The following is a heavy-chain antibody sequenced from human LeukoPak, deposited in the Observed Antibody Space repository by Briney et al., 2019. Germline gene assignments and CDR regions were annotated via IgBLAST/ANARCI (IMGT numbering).Heavy chain of an antibody. CDR2: INWNGGST. CDR1: GFTFDDYG. J-gene: IGHJ3*02. Sequence: GGSLRLSCAASGFTFDDYGMSWVRQAPGKGLEWVSGINWNGGSTGYADSVKGRSTISRDNAKNSLYLQMNSLRAEDTALYYCARSEYYYERGGAFDIWGQGTMVTVSS. CDR3: ARSEYYYERGGAFDI. V-gene: IGHV3-20*04. D-gene: IGHD3-22*01.